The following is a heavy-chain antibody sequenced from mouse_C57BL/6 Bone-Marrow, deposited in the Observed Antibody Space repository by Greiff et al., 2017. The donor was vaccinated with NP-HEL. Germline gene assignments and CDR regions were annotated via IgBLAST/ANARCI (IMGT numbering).Heavy chain of an antibody. CDR1: GFTIKDDY. V-gene: IGHV14-4*01. CDR3: TVCAWFAY. CDR2: IDPENGDT. D-gene: IGHD2-10*02. Sequence: EVQLQQSGAELVRPGASVELSCTASGFTIKDDYMHWVKQRPEQGLEWIGWIDPENGDTEYASKFQGKATITADTSSNTAYLQLSSLTSEDTAVYYCTVCAWFAYWGQGTLVTVSA. J-gene: IGHJ3*01.